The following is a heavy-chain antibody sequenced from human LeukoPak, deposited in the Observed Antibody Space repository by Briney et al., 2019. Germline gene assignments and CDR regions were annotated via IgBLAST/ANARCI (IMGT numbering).Heavy chain of an antibody. CDR2: IYYSGRT. CDR3: ARVRGIAVAD. V-gene: IGHV4-31*03. CDR1: GGSISSGGYY. J-gene: IGHJ4*02. Sequence: SQTLSLTCTVSGGSISSGGYYWSWIRQHPGKGLEWIGYIYYSGRTYYNPSLKSRVTISVDTSKNQFSLKLSSVTAADTAVYYCARVRGIAVADWGQGTLVTVSS. D-gene: IGHD6-19*01.